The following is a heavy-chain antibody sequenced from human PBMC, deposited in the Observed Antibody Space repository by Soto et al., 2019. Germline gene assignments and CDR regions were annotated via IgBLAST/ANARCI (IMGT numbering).Heavy chain of an antibody. D-gene: IGHD1-26*01. CDR1: GYSFTTYW. V-gene: IGHV5-51*01. CDR2: IYPGDSDT. J-gene: IGHJ6*02. Sequence: GESLKISCKASGYSFTTYWIGWLRQMPGKGLEWMGIIYPGDSDTKYSPSLQGQVTISADTSISTAYLQWTSLKASDTAMYYCTGRSVVEAAYGMDVWGQGTTVTVSS. CDR3: TGRSVVEAAYGMDV.